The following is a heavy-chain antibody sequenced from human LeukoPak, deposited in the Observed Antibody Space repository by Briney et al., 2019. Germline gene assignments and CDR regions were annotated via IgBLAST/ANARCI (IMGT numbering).Heavy chain of an antibody. Sequence: GGSLRLSCAASGFTFSSYTMNWVRQAPGKGLEWVSSISGSSSYIYYADSVKGRFSISRDNAKNSLYLQMNSLRAEDTAVYYCARDLLGWELHYFDYWGQGTLVTVSS. CDR1: GFTFSSYT. CDR2: ISGSSSYI. J-gene: IGHJ4*02. CDR3: ARDLLGWELHYFDY. D-gene: IGHD1-26*01. V-gene: IGHV3-21*01.